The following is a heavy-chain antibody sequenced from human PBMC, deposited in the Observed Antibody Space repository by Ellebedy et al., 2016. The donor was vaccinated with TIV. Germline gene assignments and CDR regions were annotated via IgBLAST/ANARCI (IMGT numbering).Heavy chain of an antibody. J-gene: IGHJ4*02. D-gene: IGHD3-9*01. V-gene: IGHV3-15*01. CDR3: TTEGYYKSPDY. Sequence: GESLKISCAASGFTFSNAWMSWVRQAPGKGLEWVGRIKSKTDGGTTDYAAPVKGRFTISRDDSKNTLYLQMNSLKTEDTAVYYCTTEGYYKSPDYWGQGTLVTVSS. CDR2: IKSKTDGGTT. CDR1: GFTFSNAW.